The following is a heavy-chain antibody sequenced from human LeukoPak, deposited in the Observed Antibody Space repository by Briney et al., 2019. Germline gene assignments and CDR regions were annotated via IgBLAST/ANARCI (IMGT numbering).Heavy chain of an antibody. V-gene: IGHV3-30-3*01. CDR2: ISYDGSNK. D-gene: IGHD6-13*01. Sequence: PGGSLRLSCAASGFTFSSYAMHWVRQAPGKGLEWVAVISYDGSNKYYADSVKGRFTISRDNSKNTLYLQMNSLRAEDTAVYYCARGDNIAAAGNDYYFDYWGQGTLVTVSS. CDR1: GFTFSSYA. CDR3: ARGDNIAAAGNDYYFDY. J-gene: IGHJ4*02.